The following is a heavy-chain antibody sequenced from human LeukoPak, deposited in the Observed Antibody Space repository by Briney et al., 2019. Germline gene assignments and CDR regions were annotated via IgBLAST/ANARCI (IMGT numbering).Heavy chain of an antibody. CDR1: GLTFSNHA. J-gene: IGHJ4*02. Sequence: GGSLRLSCAVSGLTFSNHALSWVRQAPGKGLEWVPAISGRDESTYYADSVKGRLTISRDNSKSTLYLQMSSLRAEDTAVYHCAKVTGTTNYWGQGTLVTVSS. CDR2: ISGRDEST. V-gene: IGHV3-23*01. D-gene: IGHD1-1*01. CDR3: AKVTGTTNY.